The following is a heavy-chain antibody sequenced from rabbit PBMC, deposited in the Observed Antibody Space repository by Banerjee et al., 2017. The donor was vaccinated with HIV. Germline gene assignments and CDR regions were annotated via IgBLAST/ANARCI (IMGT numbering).Heavy chain of an antibody. D-gene: IGHD1-1*01. CDR1: GFSFSSSYW. CDR3: TDSSGDYHFNL. Sequence: QEQLEESGGDLVKPEGSLTLTCTASGFSFSSSYWICWVRQAPGKGLEWIACIGTGSSGSTYYASWANGRFTISKTSSTTVTLQMTSLTAADTATYFCTDSSGDYHFNLWGPGTLVTVS. J-gene: IGHJ4*01. CDR2: IGTGSSGST. V-gene: IGHV1S45*01.